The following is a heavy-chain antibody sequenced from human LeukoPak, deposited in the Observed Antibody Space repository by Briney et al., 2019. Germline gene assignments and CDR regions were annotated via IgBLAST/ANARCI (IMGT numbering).Heavy chain of an antibody. J-gene: IGHJ4*02. CDR1: GFTFNTYT. CDR3: ARICSGTDCLISA. CDR2: ISGSSGII. Sequence: GGSLRLSCAASGFTFNTYTMNWVRQAPGKGLEWVSYISGSSGIIDYADSVRGRFTISRDNVENTVHLQMSSLRAEDTALYYCARICSGTDCLISAWGQGTLVTVSS. V-gene: IGHV3-48*04. D-gene: IGHD2-2*01.